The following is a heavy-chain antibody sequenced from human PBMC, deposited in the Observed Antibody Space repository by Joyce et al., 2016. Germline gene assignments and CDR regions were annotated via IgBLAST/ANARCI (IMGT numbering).Heavy chain of an antibody. J-gene: IGHJ4*02. V-gene: IGHV3-15*01. Sequence: EGQLVESGVGLVKPGGSLRLSCAASGFTFSPAWMSWVRQAPGKGLEGVCIIKSDTSGGTTDYTAPVKGRFAISRDDSKNTVYLQMNSLKTEDTGIYYCTADDSTRGGFELDYWGQGTLVTVSS. CDR3: TADDSTRGGFELDY. D-gene: IGHD1-1*01. CDR1: GFTFSPAW. CDR2: IKSDTSGGTT.